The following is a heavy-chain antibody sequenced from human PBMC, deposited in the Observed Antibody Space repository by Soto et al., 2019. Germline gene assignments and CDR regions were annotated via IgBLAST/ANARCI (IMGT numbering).Heavy chain of an antibody. D-gene: IGHD1-26*01. Sequence: EWLCISCAVSGGSISSYYWSWIRQPPGKGLEWIGYTYYSGITNYNPSLRGRVTISVDTSKKQFSLKLSSVTAADTAVYNCARGATRGFDPWGQGTLVTVSS. CDR1: GGSISSYY. CDR3: ARGATRGFDP. V-gene: IGHV4-59*01. J-gene: IGHJ5*02. CDR2: TYYSGIT.